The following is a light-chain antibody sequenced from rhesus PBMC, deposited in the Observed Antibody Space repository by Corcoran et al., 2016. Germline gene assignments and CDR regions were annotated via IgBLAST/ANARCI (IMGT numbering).Light chain of an antibody. CDR1: QSLVDSDGKTY. V-gene: IGKV2S9*01. Sequence: DVVMTQSPLSLPVTLGQPASISCRSSQSLVDSDGKTYLNWLQQKPGQPPRRLIYQVSNRDSGVPDRFGGKGAGTDFTLKISRVEAENVGVYSCMQGPPWPPTFGGGTKVGIK. CDR3: MQGPPWPPT. CDR2: QVS. J-gene: IGKJ4*01.